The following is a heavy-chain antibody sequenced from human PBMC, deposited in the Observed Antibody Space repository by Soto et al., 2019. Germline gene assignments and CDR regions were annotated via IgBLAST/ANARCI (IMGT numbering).Heavy chain of an antibody. CDR3: ASLRFLEWLLPWFDP. CDR2: IYYSGST. D-gene: IGHD3-3*01. Sequence: QLQLQESGPGLVKPSETLSLTCTVSGGSISSSSYYWGWIRQPPGKGLEWIGSIYYSGSTYYNPSLKSRVTISVDTSQNQFSLKLSSVTAADTAVYYCASLRFLEWLLPWFDPWGQGTLVTVSS. V-gene: IGHV4-39*01. J-gene: IGHJ5*02. CDR1: GGSISSSSYY.